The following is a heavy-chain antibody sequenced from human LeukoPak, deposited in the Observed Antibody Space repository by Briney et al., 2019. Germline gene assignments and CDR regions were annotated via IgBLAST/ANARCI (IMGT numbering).Heavy chain of an antibody. Sequence: ASVKVSCKASGYTFTIYYMHWVRQAPGQGLEWMGIINPSGGSTSYAQKFQGRVTMTRDTSTSTVYMELSSLRSEDTAVYYCARDYYYDSSVDAFDIWGQGTMVTVSS. CDR2: INPSGGST. V-gene: IGHV1-46*01. CDR3: ARDYYYDSSVDAFDI. D-gene: IGHD3-22*01. CDR1: GYTFTIYY. J-gene: IGHJ3*02.